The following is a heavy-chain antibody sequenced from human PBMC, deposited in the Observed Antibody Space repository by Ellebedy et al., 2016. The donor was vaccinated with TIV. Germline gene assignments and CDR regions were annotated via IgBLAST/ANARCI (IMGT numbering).Heavy chain of an antibody. CDR3: AQGYYDWGNSYHFDH. CDR2: IYHSGSA. D-gene: IGHD3-10*01. CDR1: GGSTSTRTYY. V-gene: IGHV4-39*07. Sequence: SETLSLTCTVSGGSTSTRTYYWGWIRQPPGKGLEWIGAIYHSGSANYNSSLKSRVTTSIDTSNNQFSLKLSSVTAADTAVYYCAQGYYDWGNSYHFDHWGQGTLVTVSS. J-gene: IGHJ4*02.